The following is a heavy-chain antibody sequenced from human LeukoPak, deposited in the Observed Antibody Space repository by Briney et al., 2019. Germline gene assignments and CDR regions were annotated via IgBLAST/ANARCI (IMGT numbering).Heavy chain of an antibody. CDR3: ATKGGGYCSSSSCYIYDY. CDR2: ISAYNDNT. CDR1: GYTFTTYG. Sequence: PAASVTVSCTASGYTFTTYGVTWVRQAPGQGLEWMGWISAYNDNTNYAQKLQGRVIMTADTSTSTAYMELRSLRYDDTAVYYCATKGGGYCSSSSCYIYDYWGQGTLVTVSS. V-gene: IGHV1-18*01. D-gene: IGHD2-2*02. J-gene: IGHJ4*02.